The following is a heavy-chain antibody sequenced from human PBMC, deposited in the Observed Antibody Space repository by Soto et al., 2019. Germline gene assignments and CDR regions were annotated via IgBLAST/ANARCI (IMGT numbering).Heavy chain of an antibody. Sequence: SETLSLTCSVSGGSISSNYWSWIRQPPGKALEWIGNIHSSGTTNYNPSLESRVTISLDTSNSQCSLKMNSVTAADTAVYYCARGSGWLTDYWGQGSQVTVSS. CDR3: ARGSGWLTDY. V-gene: IGHV4-59*08. J-gene: IGHJ4*02. CDR2: IHSSGTT. CDR1: GGSISSNY. D-gene: IGHD6-19*01.